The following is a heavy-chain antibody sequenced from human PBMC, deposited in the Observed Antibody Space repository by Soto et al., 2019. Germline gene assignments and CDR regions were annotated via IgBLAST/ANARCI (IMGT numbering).Heavy chain of an antibody. V-gene: IGHV3-23*01. CDR3: ERQGPSKTGTGWLWVFDN. CDR2: ISGSGGTT. Sequence: EVQLLESGGGLVQPGGSLRLSCAASGFSFNTYAMSWVRQAPGKGLEWVSGISGSGGTTYYADSVKGRFTISRDNCKXTXFQQMNALRAEDQAGYYCERQGPSKTGTGWLWVFDNWGQGTLVTVSS. J-gene: IGHJ4*02. CDR1: GFSFNTYA. D-gene: IGHD1-1*01.